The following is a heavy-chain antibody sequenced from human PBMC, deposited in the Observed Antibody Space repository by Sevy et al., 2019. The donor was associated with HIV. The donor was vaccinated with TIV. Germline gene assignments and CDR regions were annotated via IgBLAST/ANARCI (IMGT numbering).Heavy chain of an antibody. CDR1: GYTLAKFS. CDR2: FDPEDGDPEDGKT. CDR3: ATTKDYYDSSGYPFDY. V-gene: IGHV1-24*01. Sequence: ASVKVSCKVSGYTLAKFSIHSVRQAPGKGLEWMTSFDPEDGDPEDGKTIYAQKFLGRVTMTEDTSTDTAYMELSSLRSDDTAVYYCATTKDYYDSSGYPFDYWGQGTLVTVSS. J-gene: IGHJ4*02. D-gene: IGHD3-22*01.